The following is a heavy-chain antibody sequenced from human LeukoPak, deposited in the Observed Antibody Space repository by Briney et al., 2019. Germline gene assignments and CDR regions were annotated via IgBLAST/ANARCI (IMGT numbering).Heavy chain of an antibody. CDR2: INPNGDRT. J-gene: IGHJ3*01. CDR1: EDTFTNYY. D-gene: IGHD4-23*01. V-gene: IGHV1-46*01. Sequence: GASVKVSCKASEDTFTNYYMHWVRQAPGQGLEWLGIINPNGDRTAYAQNFQGRVTMTRDASTTTFYLELSSLRSEDTAVYFCARDMSTRVTPISYAFDVWGQGTMVIVSS. CDR3: ARDMSTRVTPISYAFDV.